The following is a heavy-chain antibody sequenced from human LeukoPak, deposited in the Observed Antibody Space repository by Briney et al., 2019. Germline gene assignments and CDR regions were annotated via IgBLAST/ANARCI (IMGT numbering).Heavy chain of an antibody. D-gene: IGHD4-17*01. J-gene: IGHJ4*02. Sequence: ASVKVSCKASGYSFSEYYVHWVRQAPGQGLERMGWINPNSGGTNSAQKFQGRVTMTRDTSINTAYMELTILRSDDTAVYYCARGDYGDRNDYWGQGTLITVSS. CDR1: GYSFSEYY. CDR2: INPNSGGT. V-gene: IGHV1-2*02. CDR3: ARGDYGDRNDY.